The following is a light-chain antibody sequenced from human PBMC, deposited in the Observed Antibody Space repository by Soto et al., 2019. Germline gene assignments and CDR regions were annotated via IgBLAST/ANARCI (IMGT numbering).Light chain of an antibody. J-gene: IGKJ4*01. CDR2: GAS. Sequence: EIVMTQSPATLSVSPGERATLSCMAIQTVSSSVAWYQQKPGQAPRLLIYGASTRATGIPARFSGSGSGTEFTLTISSLQSEDFAVYYCQQYNKWPPLTFGGGTKVEIK. CDR1: QTVSSS. V-gene: IGKV3-15*01. CDR3: QQYNKWPPLT.